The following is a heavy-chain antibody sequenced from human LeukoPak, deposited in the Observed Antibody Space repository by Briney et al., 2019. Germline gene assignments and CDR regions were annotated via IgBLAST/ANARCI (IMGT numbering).Heavy chain of an antibody. D-gene: IGHD2-2*01. V-gene: IGHV4-59*05. Sequence: SETLSLTCTVSGASINDFFWSWIRQPAGKGLEWIGSIYYSGSTYYNPSLKSRVTISVDTSKNQFSLKLSSVTAADTAVYYCARRRALTRGVNIVVVPAAFDYWGQGTLVTVSS. CDR2: IYYSGST. J-gene: IGHJ4*02. CDR1: GASINDFF. CDR3: ARRRALTRGVNIVVVPAAFDY.